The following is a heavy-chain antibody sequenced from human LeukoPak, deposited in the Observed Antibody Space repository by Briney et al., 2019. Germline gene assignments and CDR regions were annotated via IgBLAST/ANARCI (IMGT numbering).Heavy chain of an antibody. CDR3: ARGGFWNGYYTPYAFDI. Sequence: SETLSLTCTVSGGSISSSTYYWGWIRQSPGKGLEWIGSIYYSGSTYYNPSLKSRVTTSVDTSKNKFSLKLSSVTAADTAMYYCARGGFWNGYYTPYAFDIWGQGTMVTVSS. CDR2: IYYSGST. V-gene: IGHV4-39*07. D-gene: IGHD3-3*01. J-gene: IGHJ3*02. CDR1: GGSISSSTYY.